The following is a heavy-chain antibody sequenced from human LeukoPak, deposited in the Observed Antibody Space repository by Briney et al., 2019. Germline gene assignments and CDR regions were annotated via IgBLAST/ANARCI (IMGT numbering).Heavy chain of an antibody. Sequence: SETLSLTCTVSLGSISSYHWSWIRQPAGKGLEWIGRIYTSGSTNYNPSLKSRVTMSVDTSKNQFSLRLTSVTAADTAMYYCARDTWGSGYHDVFDIWGQGTMVTVSS. CDR1: LGSISSYH. D-gene: IGHD3-22*01. J-gene: IGHJ3*02. CDR3: ARDTWGSGYHDVFDI. V-gene: IGHV4-4*07. CDR2: IYTSGST.